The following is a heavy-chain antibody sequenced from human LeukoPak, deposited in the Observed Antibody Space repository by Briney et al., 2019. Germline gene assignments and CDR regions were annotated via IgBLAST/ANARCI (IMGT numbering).Heavy chain of an antibody. Sequence: PSETLSLTCAVSADSFSSHSWTWIRQAPGKGLEWIGYISYIGSTNYNPSLKSRVTISIDTSKNQFSLKLSSATAADTAVYYRAIDLVTVTKGFDIWGEGTMVSVSS. V-gene: IGHV4-59*11. D-gene: IGHD4-17*01. J-gene: IGHJ3*02. CDR2: ISYIGST. CDR3: AIDLVTVTKGFDI. CDR1: ADSFSSHS.